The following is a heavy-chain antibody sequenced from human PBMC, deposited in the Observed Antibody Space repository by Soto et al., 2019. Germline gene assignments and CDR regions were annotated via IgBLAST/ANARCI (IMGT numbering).Heavy chain of an antibody. Sequence: GGSLRLSCAASGFTFSSYAMSWVRQAPGKGLEWVSAISGSGGSTYYADSVKGRFTISRDNSKNTLYLQMNSLRAEGTAVYYCAKDLSISSWYWFDYWGQGTLVTVSS. CDR3: AKDLSISSWYWFDY. CDR2: ISGSGGST. V-gene: IGHV3-23*01. D-gene: IGHD6-13*01. CDR1: GFTFSSYA. J-gene: IGHJ4*02.